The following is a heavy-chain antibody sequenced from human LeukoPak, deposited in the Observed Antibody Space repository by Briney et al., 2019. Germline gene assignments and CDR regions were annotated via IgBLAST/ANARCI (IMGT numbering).Heavy chain of an antibody. CDR3: AKVVVPALDAFDI. V-gene: IGHV4-59*01. CDR1: GGSISSYY. D-gene: IGHD2-2*01. J-gene: IGHJ3*02. CDR2: IYYSGST. Sequence: PSETLSLTCTVSGGSISSYYWSWIRQPPGKGLEWIGYIYYSGSTNYNPSLKSRVTISVDTSENQFSLKLSSVTAADTAVYYCAKVVVPALDAFDIWGQGTMVTVSS.